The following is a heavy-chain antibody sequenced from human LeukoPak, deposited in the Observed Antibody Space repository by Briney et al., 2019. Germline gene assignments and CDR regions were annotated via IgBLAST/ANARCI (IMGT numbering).Heavy chain of an antibody. CDR3: ATRMDRGSYPQTYYYYYGMDV. D-gene: IGHD1-26*01. CDR2: FDPEDGET. CDR1: GYTLTELS. Sequence: ASVKVSCKVSGYTLTELSMHWVRQAPGKGLEWMGGFDPEDGETIYAQKFQGRVTMTEDTSTDTAYMELSSLRSEDTAVYYCATRMDRGSYPQTYYYYYGMDVWGQGATVTVSS. J-gene: IGHJ6*02. V-gene: IGHV1-24*01.